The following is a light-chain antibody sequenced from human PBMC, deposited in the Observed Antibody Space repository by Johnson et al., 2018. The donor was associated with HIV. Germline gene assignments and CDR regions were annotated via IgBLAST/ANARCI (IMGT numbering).Light chain of an antibody. CDR2: ENN. CDR3: GTGDRSLSEGV. CDR1: SSNIGNNC. Sequence: QSVLTQPPSVSAAPGQKVTISCSGSSSNIGNNCVSWYQQLPGTAPKLLIYENNKRPSGIPDRFSGSKSGTSATLGITGLQTGDEADYYCGTGDRSLSEGVFGTGTKVTVL. J-gene: IGLJ1*01. V-gene: IGLV1-51*02.